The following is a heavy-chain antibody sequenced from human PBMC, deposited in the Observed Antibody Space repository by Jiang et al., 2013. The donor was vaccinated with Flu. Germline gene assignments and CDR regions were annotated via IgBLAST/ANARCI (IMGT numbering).Heavy chain of an antibody. Sequence: VQLLESGGGLVKPGGSLRLSCAASGFTFSSYSMNWVRQAPGKGLEWVSSISSSSSYIYYADSVKGRFTISRDNAKNSLYLQMNSLRAEDTAVYYCARLYYGSGRSVDYWGQGTLVTVSS. J-gene: IGHJ4*02. V-gene: IGHV3-21*01. CDR2: ISSSSSYI. D-gene: IGHD3-10*01. CDR1: GFTFSSYS. CDR3: ARLYYGSGRSVDY.